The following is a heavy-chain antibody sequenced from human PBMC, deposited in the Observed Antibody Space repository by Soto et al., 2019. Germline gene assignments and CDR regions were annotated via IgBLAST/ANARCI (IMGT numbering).Heavy chain of an antibody. CDR2: FIPALDIA. V-gene: IGHV1-69*09. D-gene: IGHD3-3*01. CDR1: GGTFSRYS. J-gene: IGHJ6*03. CDR3: ARDDFGTYFYMDV. Sequence: QVQLVQSGAEVKKPGSSVKVSCKASGGTFSRYSISWVRQAPGQGLEWMGRFIPALDIANHAQKLQGRVTITADKSTSTAYMELRSLRSEDTAVYYCARDDFGTYFYMDVWGKGTAVTVSS.